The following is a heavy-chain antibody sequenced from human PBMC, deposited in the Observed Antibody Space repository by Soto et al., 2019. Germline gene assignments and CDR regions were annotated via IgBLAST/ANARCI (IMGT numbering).Heavy chain of an antibody. CDR2: ISSSSSYI. CDR3: AKDHYDILTGEGIGAFDI. CDR1: GFTFSSYS. D-gene: IGHD3-9*01. J-gene: IGHJ3*02. V-gene: IGHV3-21*04. Sequence: PGGSLRLSCAASGFTFSSYSMNWVRQAPGKGLEWVSSISSSSSYIYYADSVKGRFTISRDNAKNSLYLQMNSLRAEDTAVYYCAKDHYDILTGEGIGAFDIWGQGTMVTVSS.